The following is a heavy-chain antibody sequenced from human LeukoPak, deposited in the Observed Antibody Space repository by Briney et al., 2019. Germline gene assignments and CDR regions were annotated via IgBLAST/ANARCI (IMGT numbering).Heavy chain of an antibody. V-gene: IGHV1-69*13. D-gene: IGHD3-3*01. Sequence: ASVKVSCKASGGTFSSYAISWVRQAPGQGLEWMGGIIPIFGTANYAQKFQGRVTITADESTSTAYMELSSLRSEDTAVYYCARETDITIFGVVTSYNWFDPWRQGTLVTVSS. CDR3: ARETDITIFGVVTSYNWFDP. CDR2: IIPIFGTA. J-gene: IGHJ5*02. CDR1: GGTFSSYA.